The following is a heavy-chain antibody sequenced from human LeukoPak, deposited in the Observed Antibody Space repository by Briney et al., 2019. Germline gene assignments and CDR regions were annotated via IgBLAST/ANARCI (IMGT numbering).Heavy chain of an antibody. CDR3: AKDSGYYYDSSGYYPDY. V-gene: IGHV3-30*02. Sequence: GGSLRLSCAASGFTFSSYGMHWVRQAPGKRLEWVAFIRYDGSNKYYADSVKGRFTISRDNSKNTLYLQMNSLRAEDTAVYYCAKDSGYYYDSSGYYPDYWGQGTLVTVSS. J-gene: IGHJ4*02. D-gene: IGHD3-22*01. CDR1: GFTFSSYG. CDR2: IRYDGSNK.